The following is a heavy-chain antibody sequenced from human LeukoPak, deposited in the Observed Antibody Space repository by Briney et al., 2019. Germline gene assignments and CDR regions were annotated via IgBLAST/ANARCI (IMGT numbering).Heavy chain of an antibody. J-gene: IGHJ5*02. CDR2: IYHSGST. D-gene: IGHD2-15*01. Sequence: SQTLSLTCAVSGGSISSGGYSWSWIRQPPGKGLEWIGYIYHSGSTYYNPSLKSRVTISVDRSKNRFSLKLSSVTAADTAVYYCARFCSGGSCPFDPWGQGTLVTVSS. V-gene: IGHV4-30-2*01. CDR3: ARFCSGGSCPFDP. CDR1: GGSISSGGYS.